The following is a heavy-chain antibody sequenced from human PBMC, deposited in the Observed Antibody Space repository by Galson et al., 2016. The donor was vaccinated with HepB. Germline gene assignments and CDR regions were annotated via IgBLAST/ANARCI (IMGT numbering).Heavy chain of an antibody. CDR1: GFSVSGKY. J-gene: IGHJ3*02. D-gene: IGHD3-22*01. Sequence: SLRLSCAASGFSVSGKYMNWARQAPGKGLEWVSAIFSGDATYYRDSVKGRFTISRDTSKDTLYLQMNNLRAEDTAIYYCEGYSDPFDIWGQGTMVTVSS. CDR3: EGYSDPFDI. CDR2: IFSGDAT. V-gene: IGHV3-53*01.